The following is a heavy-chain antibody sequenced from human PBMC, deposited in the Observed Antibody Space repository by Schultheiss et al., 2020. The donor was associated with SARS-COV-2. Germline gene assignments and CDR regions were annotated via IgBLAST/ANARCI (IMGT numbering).Heavy chain of an antibody. J-gene: IGHJ5*02. V-gene: IGHV4-39*01. D-gene: IGHD3-9*01. CDR1: GDSISSGGYY. Sequence: SETLSLTCTVSGDSISSGGYYWSWIRQHPGKGLEWIGYIYYSGSTYYNPSLKSRVTISVDTSKNQFSLKLSSVTAADTAVYYCARHGLLRYFDWLLRDNWFDPWGQGTLVTVSS. CDR2: IYYSGST. CDR3: ARHGLLRYFDWLLRDNWFDP.